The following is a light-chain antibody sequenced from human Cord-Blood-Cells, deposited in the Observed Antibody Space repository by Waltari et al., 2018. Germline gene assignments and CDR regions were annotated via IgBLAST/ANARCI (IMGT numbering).Light chain of an antibody. CDR2: RNN. V-gene: IGLV1-47*01. CDR1: SSNIGSNY. CDR3: AAWDDSLSGWV. Sequence: QSVLTRPPSASGTPGQRVTISCSGSSSNIGSNYVYWYQQLPGTAPKLLINRNNQRPSGVPVRFSGSKSGTSASLAISGLRSEDEADYYCAAWDDSLSGWVFGGGTKLTVL. J-gene: IGLJ3*02.